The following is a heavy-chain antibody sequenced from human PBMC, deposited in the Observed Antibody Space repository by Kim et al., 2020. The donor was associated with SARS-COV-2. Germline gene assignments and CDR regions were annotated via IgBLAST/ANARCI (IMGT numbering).Heavy chain of an antibody. CDR3: ARETVGATIGDY. D-gene: IGHD1-26*01. V-gene: IGHV1-3*01. J-gene: IGHJ4*02. Sequence: YSQKFQGRVTSTRDTSASTAYMELSSLRSEDTAVYYCARETVGATIGDYWGQGTLVTVSS.